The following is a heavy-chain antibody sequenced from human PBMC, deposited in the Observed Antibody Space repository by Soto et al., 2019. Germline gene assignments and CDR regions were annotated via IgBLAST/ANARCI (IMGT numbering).Heavy chain of an antibody. V-gene: IGHV3-48*03. D-gene: IGHD4-17*01. CDR1: GFTFSSYE. CDR2: ISSSGSTI. CDR3: ARDDYGDYMSPYYYYGMDV. J-gene: IGHJ6*02. Sequence: GGSLRLSCAASGFTFSSYEMNWVRQAPGKGLEWVSYISSSGSTIYYADSVKGRFTISRDNAKNSLYLQMNSLRAEDTAVYYCARDDYGDYMSPYYYYGMDVWGQGTTVTVSS.